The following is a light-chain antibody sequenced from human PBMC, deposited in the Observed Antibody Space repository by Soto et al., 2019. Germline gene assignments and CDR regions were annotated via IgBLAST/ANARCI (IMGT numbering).Light chain of an antibody. CDR1: QGISNY. Sequence: DIQMTQSPSSLSASVGDRVTITCRASQGISNYLAWYQQPPGHSPKLLIYATSTLQSGVPSRFSGSGSGTDFTITISSLQPEDVVIYYCQKYNSAPSLTFGGGTKVEIK. CDR2: ATS. V-gene: IGKV1-27*01. CDR3: QKYNSAPSLT. J-gene: IGKJ4*01.